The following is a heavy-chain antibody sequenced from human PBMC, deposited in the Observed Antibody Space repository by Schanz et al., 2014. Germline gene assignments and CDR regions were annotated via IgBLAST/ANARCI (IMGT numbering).Heavy chain of an antibody. CDR3: AREEGWGIAAAGPKHYYYGMDV. Sequence: EGQLLESGGGLVQPGGSLRLSCAVSGFTVSSNHMSWVRQAPGKGPEWVSSISSSSSYIYYADSVKGRFTISRDNAKNSLYLQMNSLRAEDTAVYYCAREEGWGIAAAGPKHYYYGMDVWGQGTTVTVSS. CDR2: ISSSSSYI. CDR1: GFTVSSNH. V-gene: IGHV3-21*01. D-gene: IGHD6-13*01. J-gene: IGHJ6*02.